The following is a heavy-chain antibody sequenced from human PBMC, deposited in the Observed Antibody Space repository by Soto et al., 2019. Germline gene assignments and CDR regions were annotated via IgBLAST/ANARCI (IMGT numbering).Heavy chain of an antibody. CDR2: INSDGSST. V-gene: IGHV3-74*01. CDR1: GFTFSSYW. D-gene: IGHD3-3*01. CDR3: ARVIRYYDFWSGYYNPSSNYYYYMDV. Sequence: GGSLRLSCAASGFTFSSYWMHWVRQAPGKGLVWVSRINSDGSSTSYADSVKGRFTISRDNAKNTLYLQMNSLRAEDTAVYYCARVIRYYDFWSGYYNPSSNYYYYMDVWGKGTTVTVSS. J-gene: IGHJ6*03.